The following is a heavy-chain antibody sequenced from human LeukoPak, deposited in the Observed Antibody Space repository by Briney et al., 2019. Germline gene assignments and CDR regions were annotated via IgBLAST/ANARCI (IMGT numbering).Heavy chain of an antibody. CDR3: AKAEGWFFDY. V-gene: IGHV3-9*01. CDR2: ISWNSGSI. J-gene: IGHJ4*02. Sequence: PGGSLRLSCAASGFTLDDYAMHWVRQAPGKGLEWVSGISWNSGSIGYADSVKGRFTISRDNAKNSLYLQMNSLRAEDTALYYCAKAEGWFFDYWGQGTLVTVSS. D-gene: IGHD2-15*01. CDR1: GFTLDDYA.